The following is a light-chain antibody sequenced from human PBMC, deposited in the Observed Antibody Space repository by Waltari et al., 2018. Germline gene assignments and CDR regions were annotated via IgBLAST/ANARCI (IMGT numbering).Light chain of an antibody. Sequence: SYVLTQPPSVSVYPGQPATITCPGEHLGSKTACWYQKKPGQSPVQVIYRDTKRPSGIPERFSGSNSGNTATLTISGTQAMDEADYYCQAWDSDIVVFGGGTKLTVL. V-gene: IGLV3-1*01. CDR1: HLGSKT. J-gene: IGLJ2*01. CDR2: RDT. CDR3: QAWDSDIVV.